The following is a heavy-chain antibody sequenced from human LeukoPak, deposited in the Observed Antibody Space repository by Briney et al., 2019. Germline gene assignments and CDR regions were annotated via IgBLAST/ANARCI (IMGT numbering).Heavy chain of an antibody. V-gene: IGHV4-31*03. J-gene: IGHJ5*02. CDR2: IYYSGST. Sequence: PSETLSLTCTVSGGSISSGGYYWSWIRQHPGKGPEWIGYIYYSGSTYYNPSLKSRVTISVDTSKNQFSLKLSSVTAADTAVYYCARDRGRYCSSTSCLGRFDPWGQGTLVTVSS. CDR3: ARDRGRYCSSTSCLGRFDP. CDR1: GGSISSGGYY. D-gene: IGHD2-2*01.